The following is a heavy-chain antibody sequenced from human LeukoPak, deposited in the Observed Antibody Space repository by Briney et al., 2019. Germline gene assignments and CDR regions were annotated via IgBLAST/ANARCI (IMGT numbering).Heavy chain of an antibody. CDR2: INPNSGGT. D-gene: IGHD3-10*01. J-gene: IGHJ6*03. CDR1: GYTFTGYY. V-gene: IGHV1-2*02. CDR3: ATDRPRYGSAKDYMDV. Sequence: ASVKVSCKASGYTFTGYYIHWVRQAPGQGLEWMGWINPNSGGTNYAQKFQGRVTMTRDTSISTAYMEVSRLRSDDTAVYYCATDRPRYGSAKDYMDVWGKGTTVTVSS.